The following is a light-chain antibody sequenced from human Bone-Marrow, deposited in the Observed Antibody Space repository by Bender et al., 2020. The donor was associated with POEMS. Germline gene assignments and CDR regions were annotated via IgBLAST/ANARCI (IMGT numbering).Light chain of an antibody. V-gene: IGLV3-25*03. CDR3: QSSDTGSSVFV. Sequence: SSDLTQPPSVSVSPGQTARITCSGDALPREFTYWFQQKPGQAPVLVIYKDVERPSGIPERFAGSSSGTTVTLTISGVQAEDEADYYCQSSDTGSSVFVFGPGTRVTVL. CDR2: KDV. J-gene: IGLJ1*01. CDR1: ALPREF.